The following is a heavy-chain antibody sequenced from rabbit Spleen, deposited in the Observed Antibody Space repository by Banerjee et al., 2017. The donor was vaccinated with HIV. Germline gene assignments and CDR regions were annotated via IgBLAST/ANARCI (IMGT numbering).Heavy chain of an antibody. V-gene: IGHV1S7*01. CDR1: GFDFNNYY. J-gene: IGHJ4*01. Sequence: QSLEESGGGLVQPGGSLTLSCKASGFDFNNYYMTWVRQAPGKGLEWIGLTEPIFGTTYYASGVKGRFTISSHNAQNTVLLQMTSLTAADTATYFCARDGAGGSYFDLWGPGTLVTVS. CDR2: TEPIFGTT. CDR3: ARDGAGGSYFDL. D-gene: IGHD8-1*01.